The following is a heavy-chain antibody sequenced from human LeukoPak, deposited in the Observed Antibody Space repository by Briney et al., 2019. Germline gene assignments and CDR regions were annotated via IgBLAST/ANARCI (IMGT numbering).Heavy chain of an antibody. CDR3: ARRSVNTAFDY. D-gene: IGHD1/OR15-1a*01. V-gene: IGHV5-51*01. CDR2: IYPDDSDT. J-gene: IGHJ4*02. CDR1: GCSFTNSW. Sequence: GESLKISCKGSGCSFTNSWIAWVRQMSGKGLEWMGIIYPDDSDTTYSPSFQGQVTISADRSINTAYLHWSSVKASDTAVYYCARRSVNTAFDYWGQGTLVTVSS.